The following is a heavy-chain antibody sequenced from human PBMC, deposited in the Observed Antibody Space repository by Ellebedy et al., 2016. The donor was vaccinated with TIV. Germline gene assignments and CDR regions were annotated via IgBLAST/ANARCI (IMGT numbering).Heavy chain of an antibody. CDR3: ARGVPYCTNGVCYSNWFDP. CDR1: GYTFTGYY. CDR2: INPNSGGT. J-gene: IGHJ5*02. V-gene: IGHV1-2*02. D-gene: IGHD2-8*01. Sequence: ASVKVSCKASGYTFTGYYMHWVRQAPGQGLEWMGWINPNSGGTNYAQKFQGRVTMTRDTSISTAYMELSRLRSDDTAVYYCARGVPYCTNGVCYSNWFDPWGQGTLVTVSS.